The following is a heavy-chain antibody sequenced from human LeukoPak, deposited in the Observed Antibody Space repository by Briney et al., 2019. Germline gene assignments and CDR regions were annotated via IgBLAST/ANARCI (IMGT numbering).Heavy chain of an antibody. J-gene: IGHJ6*03. D-gene: IGHD3-10*01. CDR3: ARAIRGSKIASRYYFYYMDI. V-gene: IGHV1-69*06. Sequence: SVKVSCKTSGDTFNSYAISWVRQAPGQGLEWVGGIIPMFGTANYAPKFQGRVTITADKSTNTAYMELSSLRSEDTAVYYCARAIRGSKIASRYYFYYMDIWGKGTTVTVSS. CDR1: GDTFNSYA. CDR2: IIPMFGTA.